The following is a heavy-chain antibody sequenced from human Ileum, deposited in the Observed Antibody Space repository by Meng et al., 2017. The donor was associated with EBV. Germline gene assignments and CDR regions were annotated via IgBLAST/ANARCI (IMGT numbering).Heavy chain of an antibody. CDR1: GGSIRSGGHS. D-gene: IGHD4-23*01. Sequence: QLQLQGSGSGLVKPSQTLSLTCAVSGGSIRSGGHSWSWIRQPPGKGLEWIGDIQHSGSTYYNPSLKSRVTISVDRSRNQFSLKLSSVTAADTAVYYCARAHPVVYFFDYWGQGTLVTVSS. CDR2: IQHSGST. V-gene: IGHV4-30-2*01. CDR3: ARAHPVVYFFDY. J-gene: IGHJ4*02.